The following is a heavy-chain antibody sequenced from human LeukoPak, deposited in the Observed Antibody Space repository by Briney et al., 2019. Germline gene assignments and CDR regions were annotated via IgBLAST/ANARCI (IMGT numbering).Heavy chain of an antibody. CDR2: ISGSGDST. D-gene: IGHD6-19*01. J-gene: IGHJ3*02. Sequence: VGCLRLSCAASGFTFSTYAMNGGRQAPGKGRNWVSGISGSGDSTFYADSVKVRFTISRYNSKKTLYWQMNISRPRDTSVYYCAKDARWLAPGTFDIWGQGTMVTVS. CDR1: GFTFSTYA. CDR3: AKDARWLAPGTFDI. V-gene: IGHV3-23*01.